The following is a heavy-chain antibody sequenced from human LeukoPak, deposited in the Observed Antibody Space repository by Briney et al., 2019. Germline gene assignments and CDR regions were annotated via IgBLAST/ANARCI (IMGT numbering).Heavy chain of an antibody. D-gene: IGHD5-18*01. Sequence: ASVKVSCKASGYTFTSYDINWVRQATGQGLEWMGWMNPNSGNTGYAQKFQRSVTMTRNTSISTAYMELSSLRSEDTAVYYCARALYSYGLIDPWGQGTLVTVSS. CDR2: MNPNSGNT. V-gene: IGHV1-8*01. J-gene: IGHJ5*02. CDR3: ARALYSYGLIDP. CDR1: GYTFTSYD.